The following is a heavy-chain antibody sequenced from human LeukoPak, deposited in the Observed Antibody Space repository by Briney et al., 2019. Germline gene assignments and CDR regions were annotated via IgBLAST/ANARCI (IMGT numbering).Heavy chain of an antibody. V-gene: IGHV3-23*01. CDR3: AKGGAYYYDSSGYFSI. D-gene: IGHD3-22*01. CDR1: GFTFSSYA. Sequence: GGSLRLSCAASGFTFSSYAMRWVRQAPGKGLEWVSAISGSGGSTYYADSVKGRFTISRDNSKNTLYLQMNSLRAEDTAVYYCAKGGAYYYDSSGYFSIWGQGTMVTVSS. J-gene: IGHJ3*02. CDR2: ISGSGGST.